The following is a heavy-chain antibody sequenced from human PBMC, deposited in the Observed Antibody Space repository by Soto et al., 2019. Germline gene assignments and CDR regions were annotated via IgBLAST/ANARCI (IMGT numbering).Heavy chain of an antibody. J-gene: IGHJ4*02. V-gene: IGHV3-23*04. Sequence: EMKLVECGGGLVQPGGSLRLSCAASGFTLSNYAMNWVRQAPGKGLEWVSVSSSSGSSTSYADSVKGRFTVSRDNSRNTLYLQMSALRAEDTAIYYCARESGFWTGFADYYFDFWGQGTLVTVSS. CDR3: ARESGFWTGFADYYFDF. CDR1: GFTLSNYA. CDR2: SSSSGSST. D-gene: IGHD3-3*01.